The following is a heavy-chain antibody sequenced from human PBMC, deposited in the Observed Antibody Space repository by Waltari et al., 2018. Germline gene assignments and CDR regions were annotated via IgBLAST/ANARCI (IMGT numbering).Heavy chain of an antibody. V-gene: IGHV3-73*01. CDR2: SRSKANSYAT. CDR3: TRPFLLSGRSNGMDA. J-gene: IGHJ6*02. Sequence: WVRQAFGKGLEWVGRSRSKANSYATAYAASVKGRFTISRDDLKNTAYLQMNSLKNEDTAVYYCTRPFLLSGRSNGMDAWGQGTTVTVSS. D-gene: IGHD6-19*01.